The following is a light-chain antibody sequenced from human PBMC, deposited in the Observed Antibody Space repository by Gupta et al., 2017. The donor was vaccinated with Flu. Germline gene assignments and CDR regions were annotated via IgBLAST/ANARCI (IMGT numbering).Light chain of an antibody. Sequence: EPVLTQSPGTLSLSTGERATLSCRSSQNIGSKLAWYQQKPGQAPRLLIYGASIRATDIPARFSGSGSGTDFTLTISSLEPEDFAVYYCQERSDWLTLGGGTKVETK. CDR1: QNIGSK. J-gene: IGKJ4*01. CDR3: QERSDWLT. V-gene: IGKV3-11*01. CDR2: GAS.